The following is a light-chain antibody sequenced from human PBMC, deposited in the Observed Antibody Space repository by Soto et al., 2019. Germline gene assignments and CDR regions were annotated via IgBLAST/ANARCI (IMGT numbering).Light chain of an antibody. CDR2: AAS. Sequence: ESVLTQSPGTLSLSPGERATLSCRSSQSVGSSYLGCYQQKPGQAHRLLIYAASSRATGVPERFSGSGSGTDFTLAISRLEPEDFAVYYCQQYGISPPNTFGQGTRLEIK. V-gene: IGKV3-20*01. J-gene: IGKJ5*01. CDR1: QSVGSSY. CDR3: QQYGISPPNT.